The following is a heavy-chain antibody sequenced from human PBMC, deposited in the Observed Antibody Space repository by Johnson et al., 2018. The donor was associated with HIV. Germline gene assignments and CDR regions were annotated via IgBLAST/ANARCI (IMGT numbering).Heavy chain of an antibody. Sequence: VQLVESGGGLVKPGGSLRLSCAVSGFTFSSYGMHWVRRAPGKGLEWVAVISYDGSHKYYADSVKGRFTIARDNSKNTLYLQMNSLRAEDTAVYYCAKEGRGGAFDIWGQGTMVTVSS. V-gene: IGHV3-30*18. D-gene: IGHD2-15*01. CDR1: GFTFSSYG. J-gene: IGHJ3*02. CDR3: AKEGRGGAFDI. CDR2: ISYDGSHK.